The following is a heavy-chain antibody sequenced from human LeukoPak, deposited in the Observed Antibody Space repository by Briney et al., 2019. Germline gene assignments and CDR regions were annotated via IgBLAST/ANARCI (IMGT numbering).Heavy chain of an antibody. Sequence: GGSLRLSCAASGFTFSSYWMHWVRQAPGKGLVWASLINSDGSSTIYADSVKGRFTISRDNVKNTLYLQMNSLRAEDTAVYYCARGLTIFGVVNDAFDIWGQGIMVTVSS. J-gene: IGHJ3*02. V-gene: IGHV3-74*01. D-gene: IGHD3-3*01. CDR3: ARGLTIFGVVNDAFDI. CDR1: GFTFSSYW. CDR2: INSDGSST.